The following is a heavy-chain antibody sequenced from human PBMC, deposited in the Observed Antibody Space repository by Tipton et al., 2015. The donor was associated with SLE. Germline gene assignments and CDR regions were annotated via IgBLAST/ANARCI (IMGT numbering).Heavy chain of an antibody. CDR2: ISGSGGST. CDR3: ARDGGDYWYFDL. D-gene: IGHD2-21*01. J-gene: IGHJ2*01. V-gene: IGHV3-23*01. CDR1: GFTFSSYA. Sequence: SLRLSCAASGFTFSSYAMSWVRQAPGKRLEWVSAISGSGGSTYYADSVKGRFTISRDNSKNTLYLQMNSLRAEDTAVYYCARDGGDYWYFDLWGRGTLVTVSS.